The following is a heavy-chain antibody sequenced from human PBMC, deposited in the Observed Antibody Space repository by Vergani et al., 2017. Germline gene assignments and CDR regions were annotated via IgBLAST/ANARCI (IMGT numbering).Heavy chain of an antibody. CDR1: GFTFSSYE. CDR2: ISSSGSTI. Sequence: EVQLVESGGGLVQPGGSLRLSCAASGFTFSSYEMNWVRQAPGKGLEWVSYISSSGSTIYYADSVKGRFTISRDNPKNSLYLQMNSLRAEDTAVYYCGRNGYDILTGYYNVGFDYWGQGTLVTVSS. V-gene: IGHV3-48*03. J-gene: IGHJ4*02. D-gene: IGHD3-9*01. CDR3: GRNGYDILTGYYNVGFDY.